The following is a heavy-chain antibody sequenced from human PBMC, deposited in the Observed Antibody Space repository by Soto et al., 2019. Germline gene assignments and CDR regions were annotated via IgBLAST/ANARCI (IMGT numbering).Heavy chain of an antibody. CDR3: AHRRATVTTHYYFDY. CDR1: RFSLSTSGVG. D-gene: IGHD4-17*01. J-gene: IGHJ4*02. V-gene: IGHV2-5*01. CDR2: IYWNDDK. Sequence: GXTLVTPTQTLTXTCTFCRFSLSTSGVGVGWSRQPPGKALEWLALIYWNDDKRYRTSLKSRITITKDTSKNKVVLTMTKMDPVDTATYYCAHRRATVTTHYYFDYWGQGTLVTVSP.